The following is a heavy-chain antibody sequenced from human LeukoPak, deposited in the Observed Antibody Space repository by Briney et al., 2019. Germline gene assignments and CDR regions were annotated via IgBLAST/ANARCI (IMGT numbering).Heavy chain of an antibody. D-gene: IGHD2-15*01. CDR1: GFTFSSYS. J-gene: IGHJ4*02. CDR2: ISSSSSYI. Sequence: PGGSLRLSCAASGFTFSSYSMNWVRQAPGKGLEWVSSISSSSSYIYYADSVKGRFTISRDNAKNSLYLQMNSLRAEDTAVYYCARGYCSGGSCHCFDYWGQGTLVTVSS. CDR3: ARGYCSGGSCHCFDY. V-gene: IGHV3-21*01.